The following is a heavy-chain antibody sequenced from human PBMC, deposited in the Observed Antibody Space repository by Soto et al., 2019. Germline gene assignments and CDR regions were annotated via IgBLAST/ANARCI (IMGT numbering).Heavy chain of an antibody. D-gene: IGHD3-9*01. Sequence: SETLSLTCAVSGGSISSSNWWSWVRQPPGKGLEWIGEIYHSGSTNYNPSLKSRVTISVDKSKNQFSLKLSSATAADTAVYYCARRYFDWSYNWFDPWGQGTLVTVSS. CDR2: IYHSGST. V-gene: IGHV4-4*02. J-gene: IGHJ5*02. CDR1: GGSISSSNW. CDR3: ARRYFDWSYNWFDP.